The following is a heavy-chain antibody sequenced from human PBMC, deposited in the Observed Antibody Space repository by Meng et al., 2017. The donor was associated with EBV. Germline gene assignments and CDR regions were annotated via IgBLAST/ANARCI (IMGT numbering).Heavy chain of an antibody. V-gene: IGHV1-69*01. CDR1: GGPFRYYA. CDR3: ASESGRGYTPDY. CDR2: FLPRLGAP. J-gene: IGHJ4*02. Sequence: QVQLVQSGAEVKKPGSSVKVSCKTSGGPFRYYAISWVRQAPGQGLEWLGGFLPRLGAPNYAQKLHGRVKITADESTSTHYMDLSSLRSEDTAIYYCASESGRGYTPDYWGQGTLVTVSS. D-gene: IGHD3-10*01.